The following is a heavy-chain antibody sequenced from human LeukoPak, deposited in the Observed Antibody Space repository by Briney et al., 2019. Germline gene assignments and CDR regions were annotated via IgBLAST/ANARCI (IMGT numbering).Heavy chain of an antibody. CDR1: GFTFSSYG. V-gene: IGHV3-20*04. Sequence: RPGGSLRLSCAASGFTFSSYGMSWVRQAPGKGLEWVSGINWNGDSTGYADSVKGRFTISRDNAKNSLYLQINSLRAEDTALYYCARVLLVSTTDPFDYWGQGTLVTVSS. J-gene: IGHJ4*02. CDR3: ARVLLVSTTDPFDY. CDR2: INWNGDST. D-gene: IGHD2-15*01.